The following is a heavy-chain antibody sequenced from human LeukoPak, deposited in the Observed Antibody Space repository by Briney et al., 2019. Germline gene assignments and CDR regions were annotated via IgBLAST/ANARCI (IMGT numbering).Heavy chain of an antibody. J-gene: IGHJ3*02. D-gene: IGHD3-3*01. V-gene: IGHV4-34*01. CDR2: INHSGST. CDR1: GGSFSGYY. CDR3: ARHGATYYDFWSGLPKASDAFDI. Sequence: PSETLSLTCAVYGGSFSGYYWSWIRQPPGKGLEWIGEINHSGSTNYNPSLKSRVTISVDTSKNQFSLKLSSVTAADTAVYYCARHGATYYDFWSGLPKASDAFDIWGQGTMVTVSS.